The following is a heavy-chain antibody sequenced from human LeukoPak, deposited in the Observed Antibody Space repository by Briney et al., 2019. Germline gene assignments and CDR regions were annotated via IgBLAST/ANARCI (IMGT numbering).Heavy chain of an antibody. V-gene: IGHV3-33*06. Sequence: PGGSLRLSCAASGFRFTSYGMHWVRQAPGKGLEWVAVTWSDGTNKYYADSVKGRFAISRDDFNNMVYLQMNSLRAEDTAVYYCAKDVERGFDYTNSLDYWGQGTLVTVSS. CDR1: GFRFTSYG. J-gene: IGHJ4*02. CDR3: AKDVERGFDYTNSLDY. CDR2: TWSDGTNK. D-gene: IGHD4-11*01.